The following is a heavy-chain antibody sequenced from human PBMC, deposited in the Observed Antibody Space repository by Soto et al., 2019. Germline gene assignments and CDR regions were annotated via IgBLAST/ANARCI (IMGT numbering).Heavy chain of an antibody. CDR3: ARDRFLGELLFGNL. D-gene: IGHD3-16*02. V-gene: IGHV3-30-3*01. CDR2: ISYDGSNK. CDR1: GFTFSSYA. Sequence: GGSLRLSCAASGFTFSSYAMHWVRQAPGKGLEWVAVISYDGSNKYYADSVKGRFTISRDNSKNTLYLQMNSLRAEDTAVYYCARDRFLGELLFGNLWGQGTLVTVSS. J-gene: IGHJ5*02.